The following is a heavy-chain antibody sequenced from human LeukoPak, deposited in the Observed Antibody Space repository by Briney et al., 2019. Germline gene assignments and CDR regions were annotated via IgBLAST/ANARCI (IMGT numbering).Heavy chain of an antibody. CDR1: GVSISSDDYY. CDR2: IYYTGST. D-gene: IGHD3-16*01. J-gene: IGHJ4*02. CDR3: ARRLWDLSYFDY. Sequence: PSETLSLTCTVSGVSISSDDYYWSWIRQPPGKGLEWIGYIYYTGSTYYNPSLKSRVTISLDASKNQFSLKLSSVTAADTAVYYSARRLWDLSYFDYWGQGTLVTVSS. V-gene: IGHV4-30-4*01.